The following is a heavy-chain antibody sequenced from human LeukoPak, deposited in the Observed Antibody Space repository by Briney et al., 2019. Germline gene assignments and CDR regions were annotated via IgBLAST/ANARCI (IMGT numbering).Heavy chain of an antibody. J-gene: IGHJ2*01. CDR3: ARGRSGGYWYFDL. CDR1: GGSISSYY. CDR2: IYYSGST. V-gene: IGHV4-59*01. D-gene: IGHD4-23*01. Sequence: PSETLSLTCTVSGGSISSYYWSWIRQPPGKGLEWIGYIYYSGSTNYNPSLKSRVTISVDTSKNQFSLKLSSVTAADTAVYYCARGRSGGYWYFDLWGRGTLVTVSS.